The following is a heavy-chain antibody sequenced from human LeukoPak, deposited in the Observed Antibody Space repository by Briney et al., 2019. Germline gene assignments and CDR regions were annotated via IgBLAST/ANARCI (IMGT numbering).Heavy chain of an antibody. CDR3: ASEGSSSEDAFDI. J-gene: IGHJ3*02. CDR1: GGSISSYY. Sequence: SETLSLTCTVPGGSISSYYWSWIRQPPGKGLEWIGYIYYSGSTNYNPSLKSRVTISVDTSKNQFSLKLSSVTAADTAVYYCASEGSSSEDAFDIWGQGTMVTVSS. V-gene: IGHV4-59*01. D-gene: IGHD6-13*01. CDR2: IYYSGST.